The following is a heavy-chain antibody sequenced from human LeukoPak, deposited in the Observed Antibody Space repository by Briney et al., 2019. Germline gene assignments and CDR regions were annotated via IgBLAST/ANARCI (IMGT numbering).Heavy chain of an antibody. CDR2: IKQGGSES. V-gene: IGHV3-7*01. CDR1: GFTFTDYW. CDR3: ARVGAWELQRVFDY. Sequence: GGSLRLSCAAPGFTFTDYWMTWVRQVPGKGLEWVANIKQGGSESYYVDSVKGRFTISRENAKNSLYLQMDSLRVDDTAVYYCARVGAWELQRVFDYWGQGTLVTVSS. J-gene: IGHJ4*02. D-gene: IGHD1-26*01.